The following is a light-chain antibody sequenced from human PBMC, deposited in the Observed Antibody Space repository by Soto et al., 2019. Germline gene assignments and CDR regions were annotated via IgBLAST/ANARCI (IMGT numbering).Light chain of an antibody. Sequence: SLLTQPPPVSGAPGQRVTLSCPGGSSNIGAGYDVHWYQQLPGTAPKLLTYGNSNRPSGVPDRFSGSKSGTSASLTITGLQAEDEADYYCQSYDSSLSGSYVFGTGTKVTVL. J-gene: IGLJ1*01. CDR2: GNS. V-gene: IGLV1-40*01. CDR3: QSYDSSLSGSYV. CDR1: SSNIGAGYD.